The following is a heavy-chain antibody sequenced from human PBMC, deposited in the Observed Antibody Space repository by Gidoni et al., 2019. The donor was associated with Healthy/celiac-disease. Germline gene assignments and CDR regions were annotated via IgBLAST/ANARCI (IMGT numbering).Heavy chain of an antibody. CDR1: GGSFSGYY. V-gene: IGHV4-34*01. CDR3: AFRAGNSDNWFDP. J-gene: IGHJ5*02. CDR2: INHSGST. D-gene: IGHD4-4*01. Sequence: QVQLQQWGAGLLKPSETLSLTCAVSGGSFSGYYWSWIRQPPGKGLEWIGEINHSGSTTYNPSLKSRVTISVDTSKNQFSLKLSSVTAADTAVYYCAFRAGNSDNWFDPWGQGTLVTVSS.